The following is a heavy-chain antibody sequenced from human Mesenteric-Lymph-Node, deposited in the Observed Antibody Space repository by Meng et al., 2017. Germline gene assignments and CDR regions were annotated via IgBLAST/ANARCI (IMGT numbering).Heavy chain of an antibody. CDR2: IYYSGST. CDR1: GGSISSGGYY. V-gene: IGHV4-31*03. D-gene: IGHD3-10*01. CDR3: ARDSRVRGVIGEGFWFDP. J-gene: IGHJ5*02. Sequence: SETLSLTCTVSGGSISSGGYYWSWIRQHPGKGLEWIGYIYYSGSTYYNPSLKSRVTISVDTSKNQFSLKLSSVTAADTAVYYCARDSRVRGVIGEGFWFDPWGQGTLVTVSS.